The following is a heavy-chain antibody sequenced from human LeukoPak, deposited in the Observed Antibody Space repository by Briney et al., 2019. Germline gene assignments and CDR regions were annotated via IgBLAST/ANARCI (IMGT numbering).Heavy chain of an antibody. CDR1: GFTFSTYW. V-gene: IGHV3-74*01. CDR3: ARYYYDSSRGAY. Sequence: GGSLRLSCAASGFTFSTYWMHWVRQAPGKGLVWVSRIKSDGSSTSYADSVKGRFTISRDNARDTLFLQMNSLRAEDTAVYYCARYYYDSSRGAYWGQGTLVTVSS. D-gene: IGHD3-22*01. J-gene: IGHJ4*02. CDR2: IKSDGSST.